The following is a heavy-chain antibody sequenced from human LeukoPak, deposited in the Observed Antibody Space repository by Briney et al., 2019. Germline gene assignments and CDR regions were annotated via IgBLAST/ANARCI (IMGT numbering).Heavy chain of an antibody. Sequence: PSETLSLTCAVYGVSFSGYYWSWIRQPPGKGLEWIGEINHSGSTNYNPSLKSRVTISVDTSKNQFSLKLTSVTAADTAMYYCARRGGNPLGAFDIWGQGTMVTVSS. CDR2: INHSGST. D-gene: IGHD4-23*01. CDR1: GVSFSGYY. V-gene: IGHV4-34*01. J-gene: IGHJ3*02. CDR3: ARRGGNPLGAFDI.